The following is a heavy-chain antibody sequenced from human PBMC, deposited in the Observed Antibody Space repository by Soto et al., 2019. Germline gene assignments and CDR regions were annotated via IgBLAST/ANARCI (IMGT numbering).Heavy chain of an antibody. Sequence: SETLPPTCAVYGGSFSGYYWIWIRPPPGQGLEWIGYIYYSGSTNYNPSRKSRVTISVDTSKNQFSLKLSSVTAADTAVYYCARAMARAYWSGYRFWFDPWGQGTLVTVSS. CDR2: IYYSGST. J-gene: IGHJ5*02. D-gene: IGHD3-3*01. CDR1: GGSFSGYY. V-gene: IGHV4-59*01. CDR3: ARAMARAYWSGYRFWFDP.